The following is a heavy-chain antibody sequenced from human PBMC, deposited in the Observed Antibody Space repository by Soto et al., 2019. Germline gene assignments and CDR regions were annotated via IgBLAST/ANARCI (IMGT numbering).Heavy chain of an antibody. J-gene: IGHJ4*02. D-gene: IGHD1-26*01. CDR1: RFSFSNYA. CDR2: ISRSGDTT. Sequence: PGGSLRLSCAASRFSFSNYAMSWVRQASGKGLEWVAAISRSGDTTYYADSVKGRFTISRDNSRNTLSLQMNGLRVEDTALYYCAKDWEHGDHPRCLGYWGEGTLVTVSS. CDR3: AKDWEHGDHPRCLGY. V-gene: IGHV3-23*01.